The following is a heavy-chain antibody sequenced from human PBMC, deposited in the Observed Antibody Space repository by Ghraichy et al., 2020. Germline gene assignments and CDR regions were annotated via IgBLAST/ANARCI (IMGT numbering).Heavy chain of an antibody. CDR2: TSSGGNT. CDR3: ARGFITGTARAFFDY. CDR1: GGSISTTGYY. Sequence: SETLSLTCTVSGGSISTTGYYWGWIRRPPGKGLEWIGSTSSGGNTYYNPSLKSRVAISVDTSENQFSLKLNSVTAADTAVYFCARGFITGTARAFFDYWGRG. D-gene: IGHD1-14*01. J-gene: IGHJ4*02. V-gene: IGHV4-39*01.